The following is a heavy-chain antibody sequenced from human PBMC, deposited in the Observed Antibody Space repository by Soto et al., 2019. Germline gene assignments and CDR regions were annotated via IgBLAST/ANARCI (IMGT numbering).Heavy chain of an antibody. J-gene: IGHJ6*03. CDR3: AGAKLERRYYYYYYYMDV. CDR2: IYYSGST. V-gene: IGHV4-31*03. Sequence: SGTLSLTRPFSCCSISSGGFYWSWIRQHPGKGLEWIGYIYYSGSTYYNPSLKSRVTISVDTSKNQFSLKLSSVTAADTAVYYCAGAKLERRYYYYYYYMDVWGKGTTVTVSS. D-gene: IGHD1-1*01. CDR1: CCSISSGGFY.